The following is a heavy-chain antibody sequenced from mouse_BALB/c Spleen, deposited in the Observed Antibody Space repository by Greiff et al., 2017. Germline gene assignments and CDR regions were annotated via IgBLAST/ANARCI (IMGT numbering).Heavy chain of an antibody. D-gene: IGHD1-1*01. J-gene: IGHJ2*01. CDR2: INPSNGRT. V-gene: IGHV1S81*02. Sequence: QAQLQQPGAELVKPGASVKLSCKASGYTFTSYWMHWVKQRPGQGLEWIGEINPSNGRTNYNEKFKSKATLTVDKSSSTAYMQLSSLTSEDSAVYYCARLRDYYGSRVYFDYWGQGTTLTVSS. CDR1: GYTFTSYW. CDR3: ARLRDYYGSRVYFDY.